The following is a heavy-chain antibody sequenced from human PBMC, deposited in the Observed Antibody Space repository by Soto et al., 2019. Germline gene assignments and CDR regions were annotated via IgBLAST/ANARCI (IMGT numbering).Heavy chain of an antibody. CDR1: GFTFSMYW. V-gene: IGHV3-74*01. CDR2: ISDDGSRA. J-gene: IGHJ4*02. Sequence: GGSLRLSCTASGFTFSMYWMHWVRQVPGKGPEWVSRISDDGSRADYADSVKGRFTISRDNAKDTLYLEMHVLRADDTAVYYCTRGPRPSSVGTGAFWGQGAPVTVSS. D-gene: IGHD3-10*01. CDR3: TRGPRPSSVGTGAF.